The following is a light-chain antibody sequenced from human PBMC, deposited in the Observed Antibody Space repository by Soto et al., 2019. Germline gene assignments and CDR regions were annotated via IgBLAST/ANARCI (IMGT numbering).Light chain of an antibody. CDR2: DVT. Sequence: QSALTQPASVSGSPGQSITISCTGTSRDVGGYNFVSWYQQHPGNAPKLIIYDVTSRPSGVSNRFSGSKSGNAASLTISGLQAEDEALYYCNSYTTSGAVVFGGGTQLTVL. J-gene: IGLJ7*01. CDR3: NSYTTSGAVV. V-gene: IGLV2-14*03. CDR1: SRDVGGYNF.